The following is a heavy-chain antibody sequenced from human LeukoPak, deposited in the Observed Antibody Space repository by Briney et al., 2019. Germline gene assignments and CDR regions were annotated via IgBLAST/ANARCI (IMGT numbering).Heavy chain of an antibody. CDR3: ARGSIVVVRAAEYNWIDA. V-gene: IGHV1-2*04. D-gene: IGHD2-2*01. CDR2: INPNSDGT. J-gene: IGHJ5*01. Sequence: ASVKFSCKASVYTFTGYYMHCVRQAPGQGLEWMGWINPNSDGTNYAQKYQSCVRMTRETSTSTAYMELSRLRSADTAVYYRARGSIVVVRAAEYNWIDAWGQGTLVTVSS. CDR1: VYTFTGYY.